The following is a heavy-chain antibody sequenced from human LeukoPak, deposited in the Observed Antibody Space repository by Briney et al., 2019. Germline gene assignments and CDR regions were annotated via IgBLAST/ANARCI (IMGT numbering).Heavy chain of an antibody. CDR3: AKDPSDHVGIWYFDL. CDR2: IYYSGST. V-gene: IGHV4-59*01. J-gene: IGHJ2*01. Sequence: PSETLSLTCTVSGGSISSYYWSWIRQPPGKGLEWIGNIYYSGSTNYNPSLKSRVTISVDTSKNQFSLKLSSVTAADTAVYYCAKDPSDHVGIWYFDLWGRGTLVSVSS. D-gene: IGHD1-26*01. CDR1: GGSISSYY.